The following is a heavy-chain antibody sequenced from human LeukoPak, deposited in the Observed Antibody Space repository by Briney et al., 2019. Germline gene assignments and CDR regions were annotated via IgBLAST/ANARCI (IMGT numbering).Heavy chain of an antibody. D-gene: IGHD6-19*01. CDR2: IYHSGST. V-gene: IGHV4-4*02. Sequence: SETLSLTCAVSGGSISSSNWWSWVRQPPGKGLEWIGEIYHSGSTNYNPSLKSRVTISVDKSKNQFSLKLSSVTAADTAVYYCARIAVSSGRGYFDYWGQGTLVTASS. J-gene: IGHJ4*02. CDR3: ARIAVSSGRGYFDY. CDR1: GGSISSSNW.